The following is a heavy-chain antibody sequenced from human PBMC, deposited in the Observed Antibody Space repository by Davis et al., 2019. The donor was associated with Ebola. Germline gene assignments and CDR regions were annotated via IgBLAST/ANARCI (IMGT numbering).Heavy chain of an antibody. CDR3: ARGGDCTRTNCDNWFDP. D-gene: IGHD2-2*01. CDR1: GFTFGKYW. J-gene: IGHJ5*02. CDR2: VNCDGSSI. Sequence: HTGGSLRLSCAASGFTFGKYWMHWVRQAPGKGLVWVSRVNCDGSSITYADSVKGRFTTSRDNAKNTLYLQMHSLTAEETAVYYCARGGDCTRTNCDNWFDPWGQGTLVTVSS. V-gene: IGHV3-74*01.